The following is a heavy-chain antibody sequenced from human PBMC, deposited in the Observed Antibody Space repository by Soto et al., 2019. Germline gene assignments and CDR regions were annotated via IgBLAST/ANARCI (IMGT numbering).Heavy chain of an antibody. CDR1: GYSFTSYW. CDR2: IDPSDSYT. D-gene: IGHD6-13*01. Sequence: GESLKISCKGSGYSFTSYWISWVRQMPGKGLEWMGRIDPSDSYTNYSPSFQGHVTISADKSISTAYLQWSSLKASDTAMYYCARVGSSSWTSYSMDVWGQGTTVTVSS. V-gene: IGHV5-10-1*01. CDR3: ARVGSSSWTSYSMDV. J-gene: IGHJ6*02.